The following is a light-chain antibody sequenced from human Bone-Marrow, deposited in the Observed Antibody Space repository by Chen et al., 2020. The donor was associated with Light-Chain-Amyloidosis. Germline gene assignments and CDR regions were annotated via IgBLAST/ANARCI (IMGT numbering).Light chain of an antibody. CDR3: QQYGSSPIT. Sequence: EIVLTQSPGTLSLSPGERATLSYRASQSVSSSYLAWYQQKPGQAPRFLIYGASSRSTGIPDRFSGSGSVTDFTRTISRLEPEDFAVYYCQQYGSSPITFGQGTRLEFK. CDR2: GAS. CDR1: QSVSSSY. J-gene: IGKJ5*01. V-gene: IGKV3-20*01.